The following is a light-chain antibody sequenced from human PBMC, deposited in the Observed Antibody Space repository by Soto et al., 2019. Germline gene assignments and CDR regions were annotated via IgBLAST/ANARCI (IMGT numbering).Light chain of an antibody. CDR1: QGISNY. J-gene: IGKJ4*01. V-gene: IGKV1-27*01. CDR3: QNYNSAPQLT. Sequence: DIQMTQSPSSLSASVGDRVTITCRASQGISNYLAWYQQKPGKVPKLLIYTASTLQSGVPSRFSGSGSGTDFTLTISSLQPEDAATYYCQNYNSAPQLTFGGGTKVEIK. CDR2: TAS.